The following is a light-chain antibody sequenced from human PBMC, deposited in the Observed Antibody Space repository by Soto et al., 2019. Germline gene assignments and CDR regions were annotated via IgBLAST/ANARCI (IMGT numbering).Light chain of an antibody. V-gene: IGKV3-11*01. CDR3: QERSNWPPIT. CDR2: DAS. CDR1: QSVGRY. J-gene: IGKJ5*01. Sequence: EIVWTQSPATLSLSPGERATLSCRASQSVGRYVAGYQQKPGQAPRLLIYDASNMATDLPARFSASGSETDFTLSISTVEYEDFAVYYCQERSNWPPITCGQGKRLEIK.